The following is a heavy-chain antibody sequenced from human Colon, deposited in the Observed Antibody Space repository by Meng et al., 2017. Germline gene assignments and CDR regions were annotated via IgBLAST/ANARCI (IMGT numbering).Heavy chain of an antibody. CDR2: ISSFNGVT. CDR3: ARTPFAGTPGTIGNWFDP. CDR1: GDTFTDYG. D-gene: IGHD2-8*01. V-gene: IGHV1-18*01. J-gene: IGHJ5*02. Sequence: SGAEVRKPGASVKVSCKATGDTFTDYGISWVRQAPGQGLEWMGWISSFNGVTNYARKFRGRVTMTADTSTATAYMELRSLTSDDTAVYYCARTPFAGTPGTIGNWFDPWGQGTLVTVSS.